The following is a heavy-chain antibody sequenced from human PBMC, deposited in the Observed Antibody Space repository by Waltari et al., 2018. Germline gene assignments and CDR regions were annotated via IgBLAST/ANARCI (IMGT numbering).Heavy chain of an antibody. CDR1: GYTFTGYY. J-gene: IGHJ5*02. V-gene: IGHV1-2*06. CDR3: ARDARLDVVVVVGGFDP. CDR2: INPNSGGT. D-gene: IGHD2-15*01. Sequence: QVQLVQSGAEVKKPGASVKVSCKASGYTFTGYYMHWVRQAPGQWLEWMGRINPNSGGTNYAQKLQGRVTRTRDTSISTAYMELSRLRSDDTAVYYCARDARLDVVVVVGGFDPWGQGTLVTVSS.